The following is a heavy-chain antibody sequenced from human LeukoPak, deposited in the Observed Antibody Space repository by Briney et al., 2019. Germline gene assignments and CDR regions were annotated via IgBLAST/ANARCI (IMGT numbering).Heavy chain of an antibody. Sequence: PGGSLRLSCAVSGFTVSGNYMSWVRQAPGKGLEWVSVTYSAGSTYYADSVKGRFTLSRDDSKNTLYLQMNSLRAEDTAVYYCTNRPSFGYWGQGSLVTVSS. V-gene: IGHV3-66*01. CDR1: GFTVSGNY. CDR3: TNRPSFGY. D-gene: IGHD2-8*01. J-gene: IGHJ4*02. CDR2: TYSAGST.